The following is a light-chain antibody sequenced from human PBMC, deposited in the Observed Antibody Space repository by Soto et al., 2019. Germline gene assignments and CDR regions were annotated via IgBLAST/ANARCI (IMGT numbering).Light chain of an antibody. CDR1: QGISSY. CDR2: AAS. J-gene: IGKJ1*01. Sequence: DIQLTQSPAYLSASVGDRVTITCRASQGISSYLAWYQQKPGQAPKLLIYAASTLQSGVPSRLSGSGSGTEFTLTISSLQPEDSATYYCQQLNSFPRTFGQATKVEIK. V-gene: IGKV1-9*01. CDR3: QQLNSFPRT.